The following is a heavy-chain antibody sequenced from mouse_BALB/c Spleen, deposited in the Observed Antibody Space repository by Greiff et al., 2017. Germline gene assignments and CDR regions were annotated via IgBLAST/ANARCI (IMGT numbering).Heavy chain of an antibody. D-gene: IGHD1-1*01. CDR1: GYSFTSYY. CDR2: IDPFNGGT. CDR3: ARERGDVLLFAY. J-gene: IGHJ3*01. V-gene: IGHV1S135*01. Sequence: QLQESGPELMKPGASVKISCKASGYSFTSYYMHWVKQSHGKSLEWIGYIDPFNGGTSYNQKFKGKATLTVDKSSSTAYMHLSSLTSEDSAVYYCARERGDVLLFAYWGQGTLVTVSA.